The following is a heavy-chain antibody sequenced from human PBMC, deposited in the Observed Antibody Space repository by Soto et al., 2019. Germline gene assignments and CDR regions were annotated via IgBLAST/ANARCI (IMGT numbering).Heavy chain of an antibody. J-gene: IGHJ4*02. D-gene: IGHD3-9*01. CDR3: AREYYEWLRMREMYYFDD. V-gene: IGHV3-74*01. CDR2: INSDGSST. CDR1: GFTFSSHW. Sequence: EVQLVESGGGLVQPGGSLRLSCEASGFTFSSHWMHWVRQAPGKGLVWVSRINSDGSSTNYADSVQGRFTISRDNAKHTLYLEMNSLRAADTAVYYCAREYYEWLRMREMYYFDDWGQGTLGTVSS.